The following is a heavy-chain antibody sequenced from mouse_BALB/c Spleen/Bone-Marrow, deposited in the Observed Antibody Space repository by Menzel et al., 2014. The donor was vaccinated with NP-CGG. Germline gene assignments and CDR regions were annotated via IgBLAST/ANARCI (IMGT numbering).Heavy chain of an antibody. CDR3: ATYDYDGRFDY. Sequence: VMLVESGPGLAAPSQNLSITCTVSGFSLTNYGVHWIRQPPGKGLEWLGIIWAGGSTNYNSALMSRLSISKDNSKSQVFFKMNSLQTNDTAIYYCATYDYDGRFDYWGQGTTLTVSS. CDR1: GFSLTNYG. V-gene: IGHV2-9*02. J-gene: IGHJ2*01. D-gene: IGHD2-4*01. CDR2: IWAGGST.